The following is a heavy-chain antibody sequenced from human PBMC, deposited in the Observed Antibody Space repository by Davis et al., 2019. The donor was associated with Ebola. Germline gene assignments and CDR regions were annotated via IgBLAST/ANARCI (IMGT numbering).Heavy chain of an antibody. Sequence: SVKVSCKTSGGTFSSYAISWVRQAPGQGLDWMGGIIPVFGIPKYAQKFQGRVTITADESTSTAYMELSSLRSEDTAVYYCARDRYSDGSGYFFEQSHWGQGTLVTVSS. J-gene: IGHJ4*02. V-gene: IGHV1-69*13. CDR3: ARDRYSDGSGYFFEQSH. D-gene: IGHD3-22*01. CDR1: GGTFSSYA. CDR2: IIPVFGIP.